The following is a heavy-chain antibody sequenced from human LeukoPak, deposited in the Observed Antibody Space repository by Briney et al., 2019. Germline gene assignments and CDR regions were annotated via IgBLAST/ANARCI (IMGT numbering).Heavy chain of an antibody. CDR3: ARGLEGYSCGYSEFDY. D-gene: IGHD5-18*01. CDR2: INHSGST. CDR1: GRPFSGYS. J-gene: IGHJ4*02. V-gene: IGHV4-34*01. Sequence: SETLSLTCAVSGRPFSGYSWNWIRQPPGKGLEWIGEINHSGSTNYNPSLKNQVTMSIDTSKNQFSLRLSSVTAADTAVYYCARGLEGYSCGYSEFDYWGQGALVTVSS.